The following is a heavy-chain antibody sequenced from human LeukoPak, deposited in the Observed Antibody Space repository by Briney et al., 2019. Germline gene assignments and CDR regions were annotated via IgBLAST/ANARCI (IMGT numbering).Heavy chain of an antibody. Sequence: ASVKVSCKASGYTFTSYGLSWVRQAPGQGLEWMGWISAYNGNTNYARKVRGRVTLTTDTSTSTAYMELKSLRSDDTAVYYCARAPQYDPHAFDIWGQGTMVTVSS. V-gene: IGHV1-18*01. CDR1: GYTFTSYG. CDR2: ISAYNGNT. D-gene: IGHD2/OR15-2a*01. CDR3: ARAPQYDPHAFDI. J-gene: IGHJ3*02.